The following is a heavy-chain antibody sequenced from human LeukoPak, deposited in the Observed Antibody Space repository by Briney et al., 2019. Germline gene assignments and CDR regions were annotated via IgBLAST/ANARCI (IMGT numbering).Heavy chain of an antibody. CDR2: ISGSGGST. J-gene: IGHJ4*02. D-gene: IGHD5-12*01. Sequence: GGSLRLSCAASGFTFSSYAMSWVRQAPGKGLEWVSAISGSGGSTYYADSVKGRFTISRDNSKNTLYLQMDSLRAEDTAVYYCAKDRAKSGYDAHDYWGQGTLVTVSS. CDR3: AKDRAKSGYDAHDY. V-gene: IGHV3-23*01. CDR1: GFTFSSYA.